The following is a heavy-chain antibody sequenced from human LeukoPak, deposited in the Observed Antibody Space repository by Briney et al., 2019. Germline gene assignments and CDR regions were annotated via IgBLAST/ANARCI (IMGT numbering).Heavy chain of an antibody. J-gene: IGHJ4*02. CDR3: AKGDDDRYCSGGSCYGFDY. Sequence: GTSLRLSCAASGISFSSHGMHWVRQAPGKGLEWVAVIWYDGSNIYYADSVKGRFTISRDNSKNTLYLQMNSLRAEDTALYYCAKGDDDRYCSGGSCYGFDYWGQGTPVTVSS. CDR2: IWYDGSNI. V-gene: IGHV3-33*03. D-gene: IGHD2-15*01. CDR1: GISFSSHG.